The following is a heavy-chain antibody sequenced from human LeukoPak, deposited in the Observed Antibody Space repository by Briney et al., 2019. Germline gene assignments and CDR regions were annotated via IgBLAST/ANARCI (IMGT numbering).Heavy chain of an antibody. CDR2: IYSGGST. J-gene: IGHJ4*02. V-gene: IGHV3-53*01. CDR3: ARAPTRELLWFGELLEPPDY. D-gene: IGHD3-10*01. CDR1: GFTFSSYS. Sequence: GGSLRLSCAASGFTFSSYSMNWVRQAPGKGLEWVSVIYSGGSTYYADSVKGRFTISRDNSKNTLYLQMNSLRAEDAAVYYCARAPTRELLWFGELLEPPDYWGQGTLVTVSS.